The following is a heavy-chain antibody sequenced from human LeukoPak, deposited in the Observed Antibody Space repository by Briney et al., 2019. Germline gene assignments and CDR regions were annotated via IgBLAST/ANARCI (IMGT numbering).Heavy chain of an antibody. J-gene: IGHJ4*02. Sequence: GGSLRLSCAASGFTFSNYGMQWVRQAPGKGLEWVTLIWYDGTKKWYADSVKGRFTISRDSAKKTLYLQMNSLRAEDTAVYFCARDLVVEPAAGGSNSPFDYWGQGTLVTVSS. V-gene: IGHV3-33*01. D-gene: IGHD2-2*01. CDR3: ARDLVVEPAAGGSNSPFDY. CDR1: GFTFSNYG. CDR2: IWYDGTKK.